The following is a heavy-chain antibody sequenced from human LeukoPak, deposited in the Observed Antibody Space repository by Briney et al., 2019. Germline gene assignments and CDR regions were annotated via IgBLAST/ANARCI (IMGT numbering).Heavy chain of an antibody. Sequence: SQTLSLTCTVSGGSISSGDYYWSWIRQPPGTGLEWIGYIYYSGSTYYNPSLKSRVTISVDTSKNQFSLKLSSVTAADTAVYYCARARYCSSTSCYGGDFDYWGQGTLVTVSS. D-gene: IGHD2-2*01. V-gene: IGHV4-30-4*01. CDR3: ARARYCSSTSCYGGDFDY. CDR2: IYYSGST. CDR1: GGSISSGDYY. J-gene: IGHJ4*02.